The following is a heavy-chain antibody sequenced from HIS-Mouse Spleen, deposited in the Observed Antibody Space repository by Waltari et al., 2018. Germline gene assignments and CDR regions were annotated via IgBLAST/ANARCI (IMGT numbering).Heavy chain of an antibody. D-gene: IGHD6-6*01. J-gene: IGHJ6*02. CDR2: ISSSSYI. V-gene: IGHV3-21*01. CDR1: GFTFSSYS. Sequence: EVQLVESGGGLVKPGGSLRLSCAASGFTFSSYSMNWVRQAPGKGLAWVSSISSSSYIYYADSVKGRFTISRDNANNSLYLQMNSLRAEDTAVYYCARIEYSSSSGYYGMDVWGQGTTVTVSS. CDR3: ARIEYSSSSGYYGMDV.